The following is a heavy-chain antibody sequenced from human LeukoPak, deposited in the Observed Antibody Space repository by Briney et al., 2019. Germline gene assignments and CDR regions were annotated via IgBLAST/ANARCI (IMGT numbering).Heavy chain of an antibody. D-gene: IGHD5-24*01. J-gene: IGHJ6*02. Sequence: KPSETLSLTCTVSGGSISSYYWSWIRQPPGKGLEWIGYIYYSGSTNYNPSLKSRVTISVDTSKNQFSLKLSSVTAADTAVYYCARDGVTEDGDYYGIDVWGQGTTVTVSS. CDR3: ARDGVTEDGDYYGIDV. CDR2: IYYSGST. CDR1: GGSISSYY. V-gene: IGHV4-59*01.